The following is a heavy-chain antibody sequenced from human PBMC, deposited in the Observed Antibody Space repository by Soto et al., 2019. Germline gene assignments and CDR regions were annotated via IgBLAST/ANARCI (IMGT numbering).Heavy chain of an antibody. D-gene: IGHD3-16*02. CDR2: IYYSGSA. CDR1: GDSIISSTYC. J-gene: IGHJ4*02. Sequence: QVQLQESGPGLVKPSQTLSLTCTVSGDSIISSTYCWSWIRQPPGKGLEWIGYIYYSGSAYYNPSLKSRVGMSVDTAKNQFSLKMSSVIAADTAVYYCARIRYYDYLWGSYRTIDNWGQGTLVTVSS. V-gene: IGHV4-30-4*01. CDR3: ARIRYYDYLWGSYRTIDN.